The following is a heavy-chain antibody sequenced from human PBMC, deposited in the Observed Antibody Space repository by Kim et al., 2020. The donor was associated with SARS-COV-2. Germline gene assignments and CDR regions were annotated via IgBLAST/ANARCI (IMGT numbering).Heavy chain of an antibody. CDR2: GST. V-gene: IGHV4-59*01. Sequence: GSTDDTPSLKIRVTVSVDTSKNQFSRKLSSVTAADTAVYYCARVDGGMDVWGQGTTVTVSS. CDR3: ARVDGGMDV. J-gene: IGHJ6*02.